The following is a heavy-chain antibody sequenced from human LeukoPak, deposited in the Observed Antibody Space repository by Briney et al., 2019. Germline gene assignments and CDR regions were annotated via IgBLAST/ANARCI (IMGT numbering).Heavy chain of an antibody. J-gene: IGHJ5*02. CDR2: ILQGGVT. CDR3: ARGVTSGPNWFDP. Sequence: SETLSLTCGVSGGSFSNYIWSWVRQPPGKGLEWIGEILQGGVTYYNPSLKSRVTISVDRSKNQFSLKLSSVTAADTAVYYCARGVTSGPNWFDPWGQGTLVTVSS. V-gene: IGHV4-34*01. CDR1: GGSFSNYI. D-gene: IGHD2-21*02.